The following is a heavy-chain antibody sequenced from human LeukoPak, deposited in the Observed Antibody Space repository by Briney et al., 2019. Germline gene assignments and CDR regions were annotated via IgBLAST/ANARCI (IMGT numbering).Heavy chain of an antibody. CDR3: ARDEVDTAMVTRWFDP. V-gene: IGHV1-3*01. CDR1: GYTFTSYA. D-gene: IGHD5-18*01. CDR2: INAGNGNT. Sequence: ASVKVSCKASGYTFTSYAMHWVRQAPGQRLEWMGWINAGNGNTKYSQKFQGRVTMTTDTSTSTAYMELRSLRSDDTAVYYCARDEVDTAMVTRWFDPWGQGTLVTVSS. J-gene: IGHJ5*02.